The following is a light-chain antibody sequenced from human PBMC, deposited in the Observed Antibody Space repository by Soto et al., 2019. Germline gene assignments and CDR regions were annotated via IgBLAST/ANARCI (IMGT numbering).Light chain of an antibody. CDR2: EVS. Sequence: QSALTQPPSASGSPGQSVTISCTGTSSDVGGYNYVSWYQHHPGKAPKLMISEVSKRPSGVPDRFSGSKSGNTASLTVSGLQAEDEADYYCSSFAGNNHLVFGGGTQLTVL. J-gene: IGLJ2*01. CDR1: SSDVGGYNY. CDR3: SSFAGNNHLV. V-gene: IGLV2-8*01.